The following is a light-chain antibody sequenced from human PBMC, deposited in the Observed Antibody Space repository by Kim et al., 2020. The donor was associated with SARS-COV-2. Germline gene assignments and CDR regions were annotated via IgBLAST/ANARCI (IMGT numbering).Light chain of an antibody. CDR1: QSISGH. Sequence: ETVMTQSPVTLSVSPGERATLSCRASQSISGHLAWYQQKPGQAPRLLIFGASTRATGIPARFSGSGSGTEFTLTISSLQSEDFAVYYCQQYNNWPKTFGQGTKVDIK. J-gene: IGKJ1*01. V-gene: IGKV3-15*01. CDR3: QQYNNWPKT. CDR2: GAS.